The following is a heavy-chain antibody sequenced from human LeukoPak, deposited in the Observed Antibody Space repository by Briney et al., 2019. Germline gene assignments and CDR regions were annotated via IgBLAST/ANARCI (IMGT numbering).Heavy chain of an antibody. CDR2: IYYSGST. CDR1: GGSISSGDYY. Sequence: SQTLSLTCTVSGGSISSGDYYWSWIRQPPGKGLEWIGYIYYSGSTYYNPSLKSRVTISVDTSKNQFSLKLSSVTAADTAVYYCARNWNYMGGLDYWGRGTLVTVSS. V-gene: IGHV4-30-4*08. D-gene: IGHD1-7*01. CDR3: ARNWNYMGGLDY. J-gene: IGHJ4*02.